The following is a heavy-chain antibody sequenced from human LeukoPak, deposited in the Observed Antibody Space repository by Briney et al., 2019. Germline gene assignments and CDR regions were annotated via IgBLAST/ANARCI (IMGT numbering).Heavy chain of an antibody. Sequence: ASVKVSCKASGYTFTSYGISWVRQAPGQGLEWMGWISAYDGNTNYAQKLQGRVTMTTDTSTSTAYMELRSLRSDDTAVYYCARTSLYDILTGYHFDYWGQGTLVTVSS. CDR1: GYTFTSYG. J-gene: IGHJ4*02. V-gene: IGHV1-18*01. D-gene: IGHD3-9*01. CDR2: ISAYDGNT. CDR3: ARTSLYDILTGYHFDY.